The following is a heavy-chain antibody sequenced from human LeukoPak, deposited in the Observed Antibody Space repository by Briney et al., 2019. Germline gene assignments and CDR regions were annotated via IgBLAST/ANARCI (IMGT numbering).Heavy chain of an antibody. J-gene: IGHJ4*02. V-gene: IGHV3-23*01. Sequence: GGSLRLSCAASGFTFSNYAMRWVRQAPGKGLEWVSGISGSGDSTYYADSEKGRFTISRDNSKNTLYLQMNSLRAEDTAFYYCARDEHYDTSRFDYWGQGTLVTVSS. CDR1: GFTFSNYA. CDR3: ARDEHYDTSRFDY. CDR2: ISGSGDST. D-gene: IGHD3-22*01.